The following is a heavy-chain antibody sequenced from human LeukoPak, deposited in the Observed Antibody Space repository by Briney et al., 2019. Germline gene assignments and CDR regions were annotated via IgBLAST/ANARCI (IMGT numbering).Heavy chain of an antibody. CDR3: ARPSTKYSSSSGYFQH. CDR1: GDSISSNNYF. J-gene: IGHJ1*01. Sequence: PSETLSLTCTVSGDSISSNNYFWGWICQPPGKGLEWIGEISYNGNTYYNPSLKSRVTISVDTSKNQFSLKLSSVTAADTAVYYCARPSTKYSSSSGYFQHWGQGTLVTVSS. D-gene: IGHD6-6*01. CDR2: ISYNGNT. V-gene: IGHV4-39*01.